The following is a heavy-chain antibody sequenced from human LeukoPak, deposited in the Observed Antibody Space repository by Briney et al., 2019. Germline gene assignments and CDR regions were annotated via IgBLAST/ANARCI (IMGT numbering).Heavy chain of an antibody. V-gene: IGHV1-3*01. CDR3: ARGSGGRPYYFGF. CDR1: GYNFISYT. D-gene: IGHD2-15*01. J-gene: IGHJ4*02. Sequence: ASVKVSCKASGYNFISYTMHWVRQAPGQRLEWMGWINAGNGNTKYSQNFQGRVTITRDTSASTAYMELSSLRSEDTAVYYCARGSGGRPYYFGFWGQGTLVTVSS. CDR2: INAGNGNT.